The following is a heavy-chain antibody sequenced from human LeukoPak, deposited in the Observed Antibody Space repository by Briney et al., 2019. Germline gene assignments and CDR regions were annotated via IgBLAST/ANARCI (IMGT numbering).Heavy chain of an antibody. Sequence: GRSLRLSCATSGFTFSTYGMTWVRQAPGKALEWVSSIIGIGDTTYYADSVKGRFPIYRENSANPGYLQRNSLTAADTAIYSCPKGTLDLYYYDPPGAFDIWGRGKMVIVSS. J-gene: IGHJ3*02. CDR3: PKGTLDLYYYDPPGAFDI. CDR2: IIGIGDTT. D-gene: IGHD3-22*01. V-gene: IGHV3-23*01. CDR1: GFTFSTYG.